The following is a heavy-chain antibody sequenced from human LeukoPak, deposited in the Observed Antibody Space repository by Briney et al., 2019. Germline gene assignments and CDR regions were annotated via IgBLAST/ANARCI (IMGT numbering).Heavy chain of an antibody. J-gene: IGHJ4*02. V-gene: IGHV4-4*07. D-gene: IGHD6-13*01. CDR3: AREPTYSGSWYTNCDY. Sequence: SETLSLTCTVSGVSISSYYWSWIRQPAGKGLEWIGRIHTSGSTNYNPSLKSRVTMSVDTAKNQFSLKLSSVTAADTAVYYCAREPTYSGSWYTNCDYWGQGTLVTVSS. CDR2: IHTSGST. CDR1: GVSISSYY.